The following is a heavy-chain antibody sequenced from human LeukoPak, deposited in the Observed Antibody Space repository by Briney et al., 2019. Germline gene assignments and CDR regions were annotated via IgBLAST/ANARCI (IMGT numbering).Heavy chain of an antibody. CDR2: IYYTGST. V-gene: IGHV4-59*01. D-gene: IGHD2-21*02. CDR3: ARSSMRVTANKSWFGR. Sequence: SETLSLTCTVSGGSISSYYWTWIRQPPGKGLEWIGDIYYTGSTNYNPSLKSRVTISVDTSRTQFSLRLRSVTAADTAVYYCARSSMRVTANKSWFGRWGQGTLVTVSS. J-gene: IGHJ5*02. CDR1: GGSISSYY.